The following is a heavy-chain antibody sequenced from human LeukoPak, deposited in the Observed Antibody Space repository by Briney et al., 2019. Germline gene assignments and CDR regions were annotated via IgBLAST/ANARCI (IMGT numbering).Heavy chain of an antibody. CDR1: GFTFSGSA. J-gene: IGHJ4*02. Sequence: PGRSLRLSCAASGFTFSGSAVHWVRQAPGKGLEWVGRIRSKPKNYATLFAASVEGRFTISRDDSKNTAYLQMNNLKTEDTAIYYCTRLWDTSSWYPDFDYWGQGTLVTVSS. V-gene: IGHV3-73*01. CDR3: TRLWDTSSWYPDFDY. D-gene: IGHD6-13*01. CDR2: IRSKPKNYAT.